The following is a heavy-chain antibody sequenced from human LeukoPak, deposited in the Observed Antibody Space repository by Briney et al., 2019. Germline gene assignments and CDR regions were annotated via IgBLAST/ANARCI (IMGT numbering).Heavy chain of an antibody. Sequence: MPGGSLRLSCAASGFTFSRYSMIWVRQAPGKGLEWVSSISSSSSYIYYADSVKGRFTISRDNAKNSVYLQMNTLRAEDTAVYYCAFSGLTYSYYGMDVWGQGTTVTVSS. D-gene: IGHD3-10*01. V-gene: IGHV3-21*01. CDR2: ISSSSSYI. CDR3: AFSGLTYSYYGMDV. J-gene: IGHJ6*02. CDR1: GFTFSRYS.